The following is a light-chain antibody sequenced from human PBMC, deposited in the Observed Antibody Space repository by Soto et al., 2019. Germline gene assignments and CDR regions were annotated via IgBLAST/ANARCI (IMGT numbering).Light chain of an antibody. Sequence: EIVLTQSPGTLSLSPGERATLSCRASQSVSSNYLAWYQQKPGQAPRLLIYGASSRATGIPDRFSGSGSGTEFTLTITRLEPEDFAVYYCQQYGGSSGTFGQGTKVEIK. CDR3: QQYGGSSGT. CDR1: QSVSSNY. CDR2: GAS. J-gene: IGKJ1*01. V-gene: IGKV3-20*01.